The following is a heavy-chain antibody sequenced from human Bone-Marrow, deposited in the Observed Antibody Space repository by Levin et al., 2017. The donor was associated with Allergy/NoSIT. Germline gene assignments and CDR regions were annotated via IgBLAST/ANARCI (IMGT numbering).Heavy chain of an antibody. CDR1: GFTFSSYA. CDR2: ISSNGGST. J-gene: IGHJ6*03. V-gene: IGHV3-64*01. Sequence: GESLKISCAASGFTFSSYAMHWVRQAPGKGLEYVSAISSNGGSTYYANSVKGRFTISRDNSKNTLYLQMGSLRAEDMAVYYCARGEPFYYYYYMDVWGKGTTVTVSS. CDR3: ARGEPFYYYYYMDV. D-gene: IGHD1-14*01.